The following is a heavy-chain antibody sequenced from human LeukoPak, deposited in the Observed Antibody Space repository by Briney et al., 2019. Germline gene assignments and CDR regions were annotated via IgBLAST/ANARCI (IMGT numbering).Heavy chain of an antibody. Sequence: ASVKVSCKSSGYSFTSYYIHWVRQAPGQGLEWMGIINPSGGSTSYAQKFQGRVTMTRDMSTSTVYMELSSLRSEDTAVYYCAREHDYGAPLDYWGQGTLVTVSS. CDR2: INPSGGST. CDR1: GYSFTSYY. V-gene: IGHV1-46*01. CDR3: AREHDYGAPLDY. D-gene: IGHD4-17*01. J-gene: IGHJ4*02.